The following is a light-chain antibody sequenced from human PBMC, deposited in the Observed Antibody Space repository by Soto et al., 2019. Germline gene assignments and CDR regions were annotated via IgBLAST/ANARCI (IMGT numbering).Light chain of an antibody. CDR3: NSYTSSSTLNWV. V-gene: IGLV2-14*01. CDR1: SSDVGAYNY. Sequence: QAVVTQPASVSGSPGQSITISCIGTSSDVGAYNYVSWYQQHPGKAPKLMIYEVSNRPSGVSNRFSGSKSGNTASLTISGLQAEDEADYYCNSYTSSSTLNWVFGGGTKLTVL. CDR2: EVS. J-gene: IGLJ3*02.